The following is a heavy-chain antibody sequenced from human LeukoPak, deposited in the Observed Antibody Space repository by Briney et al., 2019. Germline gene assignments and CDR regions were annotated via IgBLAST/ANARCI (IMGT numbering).Heavy chain of an antibody. Sequence: GSLRLSCAASGFTFTNYWMHWVRQAPGMGLVWVSRLPPDELGIIYADSVKSRFTVSRDNAKNTVYLQMNNLRVDDTAMYYCVGTIASRGSEYWGQGALVTVSS. CDR3: VGTIASRGSEY. J-gene: IGHJ4*02. D-gene: IGHD6-6*01. CDR1: GFTFTNYW. V-gene: IGHV3-74*01. CDR2: LPPDELGI.